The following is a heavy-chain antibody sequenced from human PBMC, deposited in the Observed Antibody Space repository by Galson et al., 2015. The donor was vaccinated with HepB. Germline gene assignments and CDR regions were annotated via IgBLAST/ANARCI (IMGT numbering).Heavy chain of an antibody. V-gene: IGHV3-48*03. CDR1: GFTFSSYE. Sequence: SLRLSCAASGFTFSSYEMNWVRQAPGKGLEWVSYISSSGSTIYYADSVKGRFTISRDNAKNSLYLQMNSLRAEDTAVYYCARDSYYYDSSGYYYVGFDYWGQGTLVTVSS. J-gene: IGHJ4*02. CDR2: ISSSGSTI. D-gene: IGHD3-22*01. CDR3: ARDSYYYDSSGYYYVGFDY.